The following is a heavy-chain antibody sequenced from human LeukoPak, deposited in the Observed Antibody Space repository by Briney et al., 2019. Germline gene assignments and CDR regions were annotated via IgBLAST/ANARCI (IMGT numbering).Heavy chain of an antibody. CDR1: GGSISSYY. D-gene: IGHD3-22*01. CDR2: IYTSGST. CDR3: ARDHYDSNGYDRGFDY. Sequence: SETLSLICTVSGGSISSYYWTWIRQPAGKGLEWIGRIYTSGSTNYNPSLKSRVTMSVDTSKNQFSLKLSSVTAADTAVYYCARDHYDSNGYDRGFDYWGQGTLVTVSS. V-gene: IGHV4-4*07. J-gene: IGHJ4*02.